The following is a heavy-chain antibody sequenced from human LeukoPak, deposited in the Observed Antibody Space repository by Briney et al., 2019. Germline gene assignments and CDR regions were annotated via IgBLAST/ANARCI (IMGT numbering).Heavy chain of an antibody. CDR3: ARLAILRLRARAFDI. V-gene: IGHV4-61*02. CDR1: GGSISSGTCY. J-gene: IGHJ3*02. Sequence: PSETLSLTCTVSGGSISSGTCYWSWIRQPAGKGLEWIGRIYTSGSTNYNPSLKSRVTISVDTSKNQFSLKLSSVTAADTAVYYCARLAILRLRARAFDIWGQGTMVTVSS. D-gene: IGHD2-21*01. CDR2: IYTSGST.